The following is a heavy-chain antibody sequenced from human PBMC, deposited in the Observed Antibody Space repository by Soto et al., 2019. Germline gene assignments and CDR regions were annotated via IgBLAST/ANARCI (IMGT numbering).Heavy chain of an antibody. V-gene: IGHV1-18*01. J-gene: IGHJ6*02. D-gene: IGHD3-3*01. CDR3: ARVLEWSNYYYYYGMDV. Sequence: ASVKVPCKASGYTLTSYGISWVRQAPGQGLEWMGWISAYNGNTNYAQKLQGRVTMTTDTSTSTAYMELRSLRSDDTAVYYCARVLEWSNYYYYYGMDVWGQGTTVTVSS. CDR2: ISAYNGNT. CDR1: GYTLTSYG.